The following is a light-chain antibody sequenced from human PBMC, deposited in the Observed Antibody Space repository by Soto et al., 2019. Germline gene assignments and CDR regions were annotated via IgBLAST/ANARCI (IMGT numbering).Light chain of an antibody. CDR2: AAS. J-gene: IGKJ4*01. CDR3: QQSSRTPLT. Sequence: DIQMTQFPSSLSASVGDRVTITCRASQSIRNYLHWYQQKPGKAPKLLIYAASSLKSGVPSRFSRSGSGTAFTLTISSLQPEDFATYHCQQSSRTPLTFGGGTKVAIK. CDR1: QSIRNY. V-gene: IGKV1-39*01.